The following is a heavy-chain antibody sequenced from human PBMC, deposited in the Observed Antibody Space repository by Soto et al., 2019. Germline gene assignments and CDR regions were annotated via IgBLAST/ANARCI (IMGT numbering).Heavy chain of an antibody. CDR1: GFTFSSYA. J-gene: IGHJ3*02. CDR3: AKDIYCSGGSCPDDAFDI. V-gene: IGHV3-23*01. CDR2: ISGSGGST. Sequence: EVQLLESGGGLVQPGGSLRLSCAASGFTFSSYAMSWVRQAPGKGLEWVSAISGSGGSTYYADSVKGRFTISRDNSKNTLYLQMNSLRAADTAVYYCAKDIYCSGGSCPDDAFDIWGQGTMVTVSS. D-gene: IGHD2-15*01.